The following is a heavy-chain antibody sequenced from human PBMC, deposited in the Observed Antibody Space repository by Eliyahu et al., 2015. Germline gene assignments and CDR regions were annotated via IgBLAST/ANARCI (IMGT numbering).Heavy chain of an antibody. V-gene: IGHV5-51*01. CDR2: IYPGDSDT. Sequence: EVQLVQSGAEVKKPGESLKISCKVFGDDFSNYWIAWVRQMPGRGLEWMGIIYPGDSDTRYSPAFQGQVTISADKSINTAYLQWSSLKAADTAKYYCARHYSHRVGAYGSWGHGTLVIVSS. CDR1: GDDFSNYW. J-gene: IGHJ3*01. CDR3: ARHYSHRVGAYGS. D-gene: IGHD3-16*01.